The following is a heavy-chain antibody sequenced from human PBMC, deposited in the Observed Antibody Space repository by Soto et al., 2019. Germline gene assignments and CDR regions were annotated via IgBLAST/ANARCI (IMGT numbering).Heavy chain of an antibody. CDR2: IYYSGST. D-gene: IGHD6-13*01. CDR1: GGSISSYY. CDR3: AREGSSWTHDAFDI. Sequence: PSETLSLTCTVSGGSISSYYWSWIRQPPGKGLEWIGYIYYSGSTNYNPSLKSRVTISVDTSKNQFSLKLSSVTAADTAVYYCAREGSSWTHDAFDIWGQGTMVTVSS. V-gene: IGHV4-59*01. J-gene: IGHJ3*02.